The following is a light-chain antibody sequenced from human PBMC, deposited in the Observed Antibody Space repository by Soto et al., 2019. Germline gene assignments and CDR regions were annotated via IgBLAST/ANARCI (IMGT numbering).Light chain of an antibody. CDR1: QSVSSTY. V-gene: IGKV3-20*01. J-gene: IGKJ5*01. Sequence: EMVFTRSPGTLYLSPEERATLSCRASQSVSSTYLAWYQQKPGQAPSLLIYGASSRATGIPDRFSGSGSGTDFTLTISRLEPEDFAVYYCQQYGNSLVTFGEGTRLAIK. CDR3: QQYGNSLVT. CDR2: GAS.